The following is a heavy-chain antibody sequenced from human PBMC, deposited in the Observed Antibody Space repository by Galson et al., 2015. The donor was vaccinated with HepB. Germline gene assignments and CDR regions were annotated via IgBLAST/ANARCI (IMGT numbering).Heavy chain of an antibody. Sequence: QSGAEVKKPGESLRISCKGSGYSFTSYWISWVRQMPGKGLEWMGRIDPSDSYTNYSPSFQGHVTISADKSISTAYLQWSSLKASDTAMYYCARHRYYYDSSGYHDAFDIWGQGTMVTVSS. J-gene: IGHJ3*02. D-gene: IGHD3-22*01. CDR3: ARHRYYYDSSGYHDAFDI. CDR1: GYSFTSYW. V-gene: IGHV5-10-1*01. CDR2: IDPSDSYT.